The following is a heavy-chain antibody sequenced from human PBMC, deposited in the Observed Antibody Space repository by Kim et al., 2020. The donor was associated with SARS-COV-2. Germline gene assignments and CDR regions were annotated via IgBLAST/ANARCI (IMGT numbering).Heavy chain of an antibody. CDR2: ISAYNGNT. V-gene: IGHV1-18*01. Sequence: ASVKVSCKASGYTFTSYGISWVRQAPGQGLEWMGWISAYNGNTNYAQKLQGRVTMTTDTSTSTAYMELRSLRSDDTAVYYCATEGYCTNGVCWEDNFDYWGQGTLVTVSS. CDR3: ATEGYCTNGVCWEDNFDY. J-gene: IGHJ4*02. CDR1: GYTFTSYG. D-gene: IGHD2-8*01.